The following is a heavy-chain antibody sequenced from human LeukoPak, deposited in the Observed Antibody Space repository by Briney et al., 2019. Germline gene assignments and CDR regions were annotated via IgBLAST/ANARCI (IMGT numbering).Heavy chain of an antibody. CDR1: GGSVTSTNW. CDR3: AREGGFFRPLDY. D-gene: IGHD3-3*01. J-gene: IGHJ4*02. V-gene: IGHV4-4*02. CDR2: VRLDGKT. Sequence: PSGTLSLTCGVSGGSVTSTNWWTWVRQPPGKGLEWIGEVRLDGKTHYNPSLQSRLTILVSLSENHISLRLTSVTAADTAVYYFAREGGFFRPLDYSGQGTLVTVSS.